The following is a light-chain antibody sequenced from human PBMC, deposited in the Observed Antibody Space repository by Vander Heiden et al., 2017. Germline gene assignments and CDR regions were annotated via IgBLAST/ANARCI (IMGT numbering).Light chain of an antibody. CDR3: QQLRNWPKYT. J-gene: IGKJ2*01. CDR2: DAS. V-gene: IGKV3-11*01. Sequence: EIVLTQSPATLSLSPGERATLSCRASQSVSSYLAWYQQKPGQAPRLLIYDASNRATGIPARFSGSGSGTDFTLTISSLEPEDFAVYHCQQLRNWPKYTFGQGTKMEIK. CDR1: QSVSSY.